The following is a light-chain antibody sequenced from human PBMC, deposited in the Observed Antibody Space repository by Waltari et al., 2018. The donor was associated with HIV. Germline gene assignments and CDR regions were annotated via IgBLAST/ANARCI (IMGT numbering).Light chain of an antibody. CDR1: RSVGSS. J-gene: IGKJ1*01. CDR2: GAS. CDR3: QQYSTWPLT. Sequence: EVVMTQSPATLLESPGKTANLSCRASRSVGSSSAWYQQKPGRGPRLLIYGASSRASDVPPTFSGSGAGTDFSLSISSLRSDDVGIYYCQQYSTWPLTFGRGTTVEIK. V-gene: IGKV3-15*01.